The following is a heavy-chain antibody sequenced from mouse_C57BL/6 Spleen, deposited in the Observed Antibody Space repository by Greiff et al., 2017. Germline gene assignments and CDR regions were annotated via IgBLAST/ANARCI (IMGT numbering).Heavy chain of an antibody. J-gene: IGHJ2*01. Sequence: QVQLQQPGAELVMPGASVKLSCKASGYTFTSYWMHWVKQRPGQGLEWIGEIDPSDSYTNYNQKFKGKSTLTVDKSSSTAYMQLSSLTSEDSAVYYSARSGSNFDYWGQGTTLTVSS. CDR3: ARSGSNFDY. V-gene: IGHV1-69*01. D-gene: IGHD1-1*01. CDR1: GYTFTSYW. CDR2: IDPSDSYT.